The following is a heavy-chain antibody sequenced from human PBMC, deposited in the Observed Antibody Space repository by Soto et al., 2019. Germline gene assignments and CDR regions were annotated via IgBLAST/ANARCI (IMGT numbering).Heavy chain of an antibody. Sequence: EVQLVESGGGLVQPGGSLRLSCAASGFTFSSYDMHWVRQATGQGLEWVSAIGTAGDTYYPGSVKGRFTISRENAKNSVFLQLNSLGAGDTAVYYCARKGGHGSFDYWGQGPLVTVSS. CDR1: GFTFSSYD. CDR2: IGTAGDT. J-gene: IGHJ4*02. V-gene: IGHV3-13*01. D-gene: IGHD6-25*01. CDR3: ARKGGHGSFDY.